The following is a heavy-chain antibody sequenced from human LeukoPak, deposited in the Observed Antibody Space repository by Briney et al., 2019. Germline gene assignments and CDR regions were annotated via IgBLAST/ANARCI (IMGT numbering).Heavy chain of an antibody. CDR2: IIPIFGTA. J-gene: IGHJ3*02. D-gene: IGHD3-22*01. CDR3: ARGSPSITMIVVVPGGAFDI. CDR1: GGTFISYA. Sequence: ASVKVSCKASGGTFISYAISWVRQAPGQGLEWMGGIIPIFGTANYAQKFQGRVTITADESTSTAYMELSSLRSEDTAVYYCARGSPSITMIVVVPGGAFDIWGQGTMVTVSS. V-gene: IGHV1-69*13.